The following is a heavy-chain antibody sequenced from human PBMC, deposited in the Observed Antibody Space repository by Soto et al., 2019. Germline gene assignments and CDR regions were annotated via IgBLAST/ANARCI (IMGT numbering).Heavy chain of an antibody. CDR3: AKDPDYYGSGSLDY. CDR2: ISGSGGST. V-gene: IGHV3-23*01. CDR1: GFTFSSYA. J-gene: IGHJ4*02. D-gene: IGHD3-10*01. Sequence: EVQLLESGGGLVQPGGSLRLSCAASGFTFSSYAMSWVRQAPGKGLEWVPAISGSGGSTYYADSVKGRFTISRDNSKNTLYLQMNSLRAEDTAVYYCAKDPDYYGSGSLDYWGQGTLVTVSS.